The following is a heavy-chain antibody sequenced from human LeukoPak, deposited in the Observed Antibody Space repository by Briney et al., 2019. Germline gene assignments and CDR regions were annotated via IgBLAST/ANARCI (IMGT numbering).Heavy chain of an antibody. V-gene: IGHV3-13*01. CDR2: IGIRSDT. CDR3: ARGGIQVSGIDEFDY. J-gene: IGHJ4*02. CDR1: GFTFIDYD. Sequence: GGSLRLSCAASGFTFIDYDMHWVRQVIGKGLEWVSAIGIRSDTHYSGSVKGRFTISRENAESSLYLQMNSLRAEYTAVYYCARGGIQVSGIDEFDYWGQGTLVTVS. D-gene: IGHD6-19*01.